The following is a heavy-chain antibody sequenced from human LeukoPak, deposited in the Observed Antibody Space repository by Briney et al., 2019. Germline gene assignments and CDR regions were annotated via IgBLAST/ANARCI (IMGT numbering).Heavy chain of an antibody. CDR3: AKDAKSYGDLGSSYYYYGMDV. CDR2: ISGSGGST. D-gene: IGHD4-17*01. CDR1: GFTVSNNF. Sequence: PGGSLRLSCAASGFTVSNNFMSWVRQAPGKGLEWVSAISGSGGSTYYADSVKGRFTISRDNSKNTLYLQMNSLRAEDTAVYYCAKDAKSYGDLGSSYYYYGMDVWGQGTTVTVSS. J-gene: IGHJ6*02. V-gene: IGHV3-23*01.